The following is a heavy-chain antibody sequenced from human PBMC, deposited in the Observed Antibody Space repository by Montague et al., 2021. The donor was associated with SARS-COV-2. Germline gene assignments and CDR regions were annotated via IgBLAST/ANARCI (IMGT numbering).Heavy chain of an antibody. V-gene: IGHV4-34*01. CDR3: ARGRRILLWFGELLSGGDYYGMDV. D-gene: IGHD3-10*01. CDR1: GGSFSGYY. J-gene: IGHJ6*02. Sequence: SETLSLTCAVYGGSFSGYYWSWIRQPPGKGLEWIGKINHSGSTNYNPSLKSRVTISVDTSKNQFSLKLSSVTAADTAVYYCARGRRILLWFGELLSGGDYYGMDVWGQGTTVTASS. CDR2: INHSGST.